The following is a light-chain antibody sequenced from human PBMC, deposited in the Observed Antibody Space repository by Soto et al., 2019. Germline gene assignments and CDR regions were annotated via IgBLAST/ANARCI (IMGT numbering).Light chain of an antibody. J-gene: IGLJ3*02. CDR2: EVT. Sequence: QSALTQPPSASGSPGQSVTISWTGTSSDVGAYNYVSWYQQHAGKAPKLVIYEVTKRPSGVPDRFSGSKSANTASLTVSGLQAEDEADYYWSSFASSNTWVFGGGTKLTVL. CDR1: SSDVGAYNY. CDR3: SSFASSNTWV. V-gene: IGLV2-8*01.